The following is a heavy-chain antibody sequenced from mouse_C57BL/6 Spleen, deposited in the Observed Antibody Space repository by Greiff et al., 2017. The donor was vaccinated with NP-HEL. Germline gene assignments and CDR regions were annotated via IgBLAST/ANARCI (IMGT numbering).Heavy chain of an antibody. CDR3: AAAGDGDFDY. CDR1: GFTFSSYA. J-gene: IGHJ2*01. Sequence: EVNVVESGGGLVKPGGSLKLSCAASGFTFSSYAMSWVRQTPEKRLEWVATISDGGSYTYYPDNVKGRFTISRDNAKNNLYLQMSHLKSEDTAMYYCAAAGDGDFDYWGQGTTLTVSS. D-gene: IGHD1-2*01. V-gene: IGHV5-4*03. CDR2: ISDGGSYT.